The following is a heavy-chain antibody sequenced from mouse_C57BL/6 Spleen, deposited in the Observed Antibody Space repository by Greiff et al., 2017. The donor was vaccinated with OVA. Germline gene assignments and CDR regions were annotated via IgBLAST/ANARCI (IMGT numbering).Heavy chain of an antibody. CDR2: ISYDGSN. Sequence: EVQLQESGPGLVKPSQSLSLTCSVTGYSITSGYYWNWIRQFPGNKLEWMGYISYDGSNNYNPSLKNRISITRDTSKNQFFLKLNSVTTEDTATYYCASHDYYGTYYFDYWGQGTTLTVSS. CDR3: ASHDYYGTYYFDY. D-gene: IGHD1-1*01. V-gene: IGHV3-6*01. J-gene: IGHJ2*01. CDR1: GYSITSGYY.